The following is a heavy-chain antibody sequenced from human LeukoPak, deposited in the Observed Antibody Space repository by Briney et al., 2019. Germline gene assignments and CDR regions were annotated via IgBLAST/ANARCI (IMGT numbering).Heavy chain of an antibody. CDR3: ARVHWGNYYLNAFDI. Sequence: GGSLRLSCAASGFTFSSYGMHWVRQAPGKGLEWVAVTWYDGSNKYYADSVKGRFTISRDNPKNTLYLQMNSLRIEDTAVYYCARVHWGNYYLNAFDIWGQGTMVTVSS. CDR2: TWYDGSNK. D-gene: IGHD3-10*01. J-gene: IGHJ3*02. CDR1: GFTFSSYG. V-gene: IGHV3-33*01.